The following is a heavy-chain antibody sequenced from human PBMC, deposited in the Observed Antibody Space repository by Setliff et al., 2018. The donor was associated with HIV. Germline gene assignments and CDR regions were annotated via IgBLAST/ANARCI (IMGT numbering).Heavy chain of an antibody. CDR3: ARGRTQSPLYNYYDH. CDR2: IHTSGNT. J-gene: IGHJ5*02. Sequence: SETLSLTCTVPGGSIGRGDYYWTWIRQPAGKGLQWIGRIHTSGNTNYNPSLKIRVTISVDTSKSQFSLKLISLPAADTAVYYCARGRTQSPLYNYYDHWVLGTLDTSST. D-gene: IGHD1-1*01. CDR1: GGSIGRGDYY. V-gene: IGHV4-61*02.